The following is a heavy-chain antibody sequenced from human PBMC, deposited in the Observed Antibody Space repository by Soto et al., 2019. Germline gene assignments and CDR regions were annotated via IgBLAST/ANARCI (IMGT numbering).Heavy chain of an antibody. CDR1: GSTFRSYT. D-gene: IGHD6-6*01. Sequence: SVKGSFQGSGSTFRSYTISWGRQAPGQRVELMGRIIPILGIANYAQKFQGRVTITADKSTSTAYMELSSLRSEDTAVYYCARDYRGYSSSSRYYYYYMDVWGKGTTVTVSS. CDR3: ARDYRGYSSSSRYYYYYMDV. V-gene: IGHV1-69*04. CDR2: IIPILGIA. J-gene: IGHJ6*03.